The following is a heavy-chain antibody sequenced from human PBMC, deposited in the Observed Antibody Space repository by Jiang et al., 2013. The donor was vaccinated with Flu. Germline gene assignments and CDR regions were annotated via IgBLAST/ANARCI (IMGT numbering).Heavy chain of an antibody. CDR2: IWYDGSHE. D-gene: IGHD6-19*01. Sequence: GVVQPGRSLRLSCAASGFTFNNYGMHWVRQAPGKGLEWVALIWYDGSHEYYGTSVKGRFTISRDNSKNTLYLQMNSLRGEDTAVYYCARGSGWADYWGQGTLVTVSS. CDR3: ARGSGWADY. V-gene: IGHV3-33*01. CDR1: GFTFNNYG. J-gene: IGHJ4*02.